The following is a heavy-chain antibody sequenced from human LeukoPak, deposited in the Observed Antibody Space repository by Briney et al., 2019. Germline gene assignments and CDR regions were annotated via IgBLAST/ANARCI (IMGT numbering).Heavy chain of an antibody. Sequence: GRSLRLSCTTSGFSFGDYAMSWFRQAPGKGLQWVGFIRSKAYGGTTEYAASVKGRFIISRDDSKSIAYLQMNSLKTEDTAVYYCASPQRGSNEWNYFWGQGTLVTVSS. V-gene: IGHV3-49*03. CDR2: IRSKAYGGTT. CDR3: ASPQRGSNEWNYF. CDR1: GFSFGDYA. D-gene: IGHD3-3*01. J-gene: IGHJ4*02.